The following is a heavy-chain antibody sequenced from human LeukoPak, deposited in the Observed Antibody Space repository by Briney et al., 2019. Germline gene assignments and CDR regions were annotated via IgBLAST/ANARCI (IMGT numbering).Heavy chain of an antibody. J-gene: IGHJ4*02. Sequence: PSETLSLTCTVSNDSISSDNYYWSWIRQPPGKGLEWIGEINHSGSTNYNPSLKSRVTISVDTSKNQFSLKLSSVTAADTAVYYCARGKGGWYTYYFDYWGQGTLVTVSS. D-gene: IGHD6-19*01. CDR3: ARGKGGWYTYYFDY. V-gene: IGHV4-39*07. CDR2: INHSGST. CDR1: NDSISSDNYY.